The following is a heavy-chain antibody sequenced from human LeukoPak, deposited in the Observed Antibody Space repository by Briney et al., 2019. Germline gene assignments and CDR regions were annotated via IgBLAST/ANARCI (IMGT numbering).Heavy chain of an antibody. V-gene: IGHV4-34*01. D-gene: IGHD5-18*01. Sequence: SETLSLTCAVYGVSFSDYYWSWICQPPGKGLEWIGEINHSGSTNYNPSLKSRVTISVDTSKNQFSLKLSSVTAADTAVYYCARGLWVRGFSYGHYFDYWGQGTLVTVSS. CDR2: INHSGST. J-gene: IGHJ4*02. CDR3: ARGLWVRGFSYGHYFDY. CDR1: GVSFSDYY.